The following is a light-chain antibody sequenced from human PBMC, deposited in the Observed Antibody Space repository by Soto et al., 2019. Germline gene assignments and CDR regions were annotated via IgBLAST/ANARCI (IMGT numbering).Light chain of an antibody. CDR3: TSYAGSLGV. Sequence: QSALTQPPSASGSPGQSVTISCTGTSSDVGRYNFVSWYQQRPGKVPKLIIYEVNKRPSGGPARFSGSKSGNTASLTVSGLQAEDEADYYCTSYAGSLGVFGTGTKVTVL. CDR2: EVN. CDR1: SSDVGRYNF. V-gene: IGLV2-8*01. J-gene: IGLJ1*01.